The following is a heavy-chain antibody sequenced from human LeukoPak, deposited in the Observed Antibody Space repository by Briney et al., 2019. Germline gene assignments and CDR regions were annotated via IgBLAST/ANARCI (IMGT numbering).Heavy chain of an antibody. V-gene: IGHV3-30-3*01. CDR3: AREDHSNYNY. J-gene: IGHJ4*02. Sequence: GRSLRLSCAASGFTFSSYAMHWVRQAPGKGLEWVAVISYDGSNNYYADSVKGRFTISRDNSKNTLYLQMNSLRAEDTAVYYCAREDHSNYNYWGQGTLVTVSS. D-gene: IGHD4-11*01. CDR2: ISYDGSNN. CDR1: GFTFSSYA.